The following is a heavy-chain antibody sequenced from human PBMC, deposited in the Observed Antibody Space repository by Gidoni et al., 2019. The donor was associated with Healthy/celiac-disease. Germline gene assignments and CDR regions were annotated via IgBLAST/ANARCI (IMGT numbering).Heavy chain of an antibody. CDR3: ARGPSYGIGGYFDY. Sequence: EVQLVESGGGLVQPGGSLRLSCAASGFTFISYELNWVRQAPGKGLEWVSYISSGGSTIYYADSVKGRFTISRDNAKNSLYLQMNSLRAEDTAVYYCARGPSYGIGGYFDYWGQGTLVTVSS. V-gene: IGHV3-48*03. D-gene: IGHD5-18*01. CDR1: GFTFISYE. J-gene: IGHJ4*02. CDR2: ISSGGSTI.